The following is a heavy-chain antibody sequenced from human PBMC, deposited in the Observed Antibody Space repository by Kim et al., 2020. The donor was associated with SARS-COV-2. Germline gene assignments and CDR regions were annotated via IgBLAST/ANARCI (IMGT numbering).Heavy chain of an antibody. CDR1: GDSVSSNSAA. CDR2: TYYRSKWYN. Sequence: SQTLSLTCAISGDSVSSNSAAWNWIRQSPSRGLEWLGRTYYRSKWYNDYAVSVKSRITINPDTSKNQFSLQLNSVTPEDTAVYYCARDRRQWLTRRGSYFDYWCQGTLVTVSS. J-gene: IGHJ4*02. V-gene: IGHV6-1*01. CDR3: ARDRRQWLTRRGSYFDY. D-gene: IGHD6-19*01.